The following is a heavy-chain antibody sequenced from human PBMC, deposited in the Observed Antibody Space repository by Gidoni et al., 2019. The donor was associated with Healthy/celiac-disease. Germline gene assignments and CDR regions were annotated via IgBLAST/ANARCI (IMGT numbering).Heavy chain of an antibody. V-gene: IGHV3-11*01. Sequence: QVQLVASGGGLVKPGGSMRLPCAASGFTFSDYYMTWIRQAQGKGLEWVSYISSSGSTIYYADSVKSRFTISRDNAKNSLYLKINIRRAENTAVYYCARDDFWSGTAPGFDYWGQGTLVTVSS. CDR1: GFTFSDYY. CDR2: ISSSGSTI. CDR3: ARDDFWSGTAPGFDY. J-gene: IGHJ4*02. D-gene: IGHD3-3*01.